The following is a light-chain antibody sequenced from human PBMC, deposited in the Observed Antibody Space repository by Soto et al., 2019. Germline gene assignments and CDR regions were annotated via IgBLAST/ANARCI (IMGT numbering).Light chain of an antibody. J-gene: IGLJ1*01. V-gene: IGLV2-14*01. CDR2: EVS. CDR3: SSFTNTITRYA. CDR1: SSDVGGYNY. Sequence: QSGLTQPASVSGSLGQSITSSCTGTSSDVGGYNYVSWFQHHPGKAPKLIIYEVSYRPSGVSNRFSGYKSGDTASLTISGLQAEDEADYYCSSFTNTITRYAFGTGTKVTVL.